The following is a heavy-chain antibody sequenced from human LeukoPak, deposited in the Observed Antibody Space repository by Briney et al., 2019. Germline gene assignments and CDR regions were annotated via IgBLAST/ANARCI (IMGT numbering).Heavy chain of an antibody. V-gene: IGHV1-69*06. Sequence: SVKVSCEASGGTFSSYAISWVRQAPGQGLEWMGGIIPIFGTANYAQKFQGRVTITADKSTSTAYMELSSLRSEDTAVYYCARDGITMISPTAFDIWGQGTMVTVSS. D-gene: IGHD3-22*01. CDR2: IIPIFGTA. CDR1: GGTFSSYA. J-gene: IGHJ3*02. CDR3: ARDGITMISPTAFDI.